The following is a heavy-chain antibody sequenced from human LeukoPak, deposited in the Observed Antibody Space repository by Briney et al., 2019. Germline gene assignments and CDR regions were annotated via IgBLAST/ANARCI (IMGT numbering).Heavy chain of an antibody. V-gene: IGHV4-38-2*02. CDR2: IYHSGST. J-gene: IGHJ6*04. Sequence: SETLSLTCTVSGYSISSGYYWGWIRQPPGKGLEWIGSIYHSGSTYYNPSLKSRVTISVDTSKNQFSLKLSSVTAADTAVYYCARFTYTTRPSDVWGKGTTVTVSS. CDR3: ARFTYTTRPSDV. D-gene: IGHD3-16*01. CDR1: GYSISSGYY.